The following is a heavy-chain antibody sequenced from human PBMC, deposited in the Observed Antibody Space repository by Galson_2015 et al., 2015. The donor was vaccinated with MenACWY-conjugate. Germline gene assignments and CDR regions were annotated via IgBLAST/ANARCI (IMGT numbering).Heavy chain of an antibody. V-gene: IGHV3-53*01. Sequence: SLRLSCAASGFTVSSNYMTWVRQVPGKGLEWVSVLYSGGHTYYADSVRGRFTISRDSSKNTLFLQMNSLRAEDTAVYYCARSPARNHYGGFDYWGQGTLVTVSS. CDR3: ARSPARNHYGGFDY. J-gene: IGHJ4*02. CDR1: GFTVSSNY. D-gene: IGHD1-14*01. CDR2: LYSGGHT.